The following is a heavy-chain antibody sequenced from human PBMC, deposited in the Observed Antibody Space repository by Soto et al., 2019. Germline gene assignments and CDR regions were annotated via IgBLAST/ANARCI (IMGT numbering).Heavy chain of an antibody. D-gene: IGHD3-3*01. V-gene: IGHV3-74*01. CDR3: ARVENWYDL. CDR2: INSDATNT. CDR1: GFTFSYFS. J-gene: IGHJ5*02. Sequence: GGSLRLYWAASGFTFSYFSMHWVRRAPGKELVWVSRINSDATNTAYADSVKGRFTISRDNAKNMLYLQMNSPRAEDSAVYYCARVENWYDLWGQGTLVTVSS.